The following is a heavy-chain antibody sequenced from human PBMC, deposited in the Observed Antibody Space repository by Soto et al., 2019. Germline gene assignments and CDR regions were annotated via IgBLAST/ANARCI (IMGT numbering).Heavy chain of an antibody. CDR2: ISSSSSYI. CDR3: ARVAMTYYYGSGSYGNFDY. Sequence: NPGGSLRLSCAASGFTFSSYSMNWVRQAPGKGLEWVSSISSSSSYIYYADSVKGRFTISRDNAKNSLYLQMNSLRAEDTAVYYCARVAMTYYYGSGSYGNFDYWGQGTLVTVSS. V-gene: IGHV3-21*01. CDR1: GFTFSSYS. D-gene: IGHD3-10*01. J-gene: IGHJ4*02.